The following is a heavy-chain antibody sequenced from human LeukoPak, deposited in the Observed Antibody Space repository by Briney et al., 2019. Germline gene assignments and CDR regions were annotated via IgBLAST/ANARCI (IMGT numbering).Heavy chain of an antibody. J-gene: IGHJ4*02. D-gene: IGHD2-2*01. Sequence: ASVKVSCKASGYTFTGYYMHWVRQAPGQGLEWMRWINPNSGGTNYAQKFQGRVTMTRDTSISTAYMELSRLRSDDTAVYYCARDLLGYCSSTSCSIHFDYWGQGTLVTVSS. CDR3: ARDLLGYCSSTSCSIHFDY. CDR1: GYTFTGYY. V-gene: IGHV1-2*02. CDR2: INPNSGGT.